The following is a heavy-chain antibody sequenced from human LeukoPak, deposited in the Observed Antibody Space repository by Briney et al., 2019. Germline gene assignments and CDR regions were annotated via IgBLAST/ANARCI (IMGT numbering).Heavy chain of an antibody. V-gene: IGHV4-38-2*01. CDR3: GTSDSGSIFGVVISF. J-gene: IGHJ4*02. Sequence: PSETLSLTCDVSGYSISSGHYWGWLRQPPGKGLERIGSLSDGGTPDYNPSLKCRVSMSIDTSKNQFSLRLRSLTAADTAIYYSGTSDSGSIFGVVISFWGQGTLVTVSS. D-gene: IGHD3-3*02. CDR2: LSDGGTP. CDR1: GYSISSGHY.